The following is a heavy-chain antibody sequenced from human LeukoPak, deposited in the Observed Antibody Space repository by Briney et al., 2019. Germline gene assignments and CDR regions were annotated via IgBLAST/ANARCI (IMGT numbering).Heavy chain of an antibody. D-gene: IGHD3-16*01. CDR3: ARDREGEGGYVDY. V-gene: IGHV1-2*04. CDR2: INPNSGGT. J-gene: IGHJ4*02. CDR1: GYTFTGYY. Sequence: ASVKVSCKASGYTFTGYYMHWVRQAPGQGLEWMGWINPNSGGTNYAQKFQGWVTMTRDTSISTAYMELSRLRSDDTVVYYCARDREGEGGYVDYWGQGTLVTVSS.